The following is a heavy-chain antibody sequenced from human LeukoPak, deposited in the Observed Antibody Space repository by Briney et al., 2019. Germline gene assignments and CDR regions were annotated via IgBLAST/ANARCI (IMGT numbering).Heavy chain of an antibody. Sequence: ASVKVSCKVSGYTLTELSMHWVRQAPGKGLEWMGGFDPEDGETIYAQKFQGRVTMTEDTSTDTAYMELSSLRSEDTAVYYCATVGGYYGSGTQNYFDYWGQGTLVTVSS. J-gene: IGHJ4*02. V-gene: IGHV1-24*01. CDR3: ATVGGYYGSGTQNYFDY. D-gene: IGHD3-10*01. CDR1: GYTLTELS. CDR2: FDPEDGET.